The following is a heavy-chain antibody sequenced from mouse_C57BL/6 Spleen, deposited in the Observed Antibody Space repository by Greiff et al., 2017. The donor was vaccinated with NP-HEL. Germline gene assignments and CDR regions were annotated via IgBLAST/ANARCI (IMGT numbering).Heavy chain of an antibody. CDR1: GYAFSSYW. V-gene: IGHV1-80*01. D-gene: IGHD4-1*02. J-gene: IGHJ2*01. Sequence: VQLQQSGAELVKPGASVKISCKASGYAFSSYWMNWVKQRPGKGLEWIGQIYPGDGDTNYNGKFKGKATLTADKSSSTAYMQLSSLTSEDSAVYFCARSPTGTEYYFDYWGQGTTLTVSS. CDR2: IYPGDGDT. CDR3: ARSPTGTEYYFDY.